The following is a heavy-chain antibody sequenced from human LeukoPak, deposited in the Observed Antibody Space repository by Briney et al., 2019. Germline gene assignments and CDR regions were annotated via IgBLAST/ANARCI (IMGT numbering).Heavy chain of an antibody. CDR1: GYTFTGYY. Sequence: GASVKVSCTASGYTFTGYYMHWVRQAPGQGLEWMGWINPNSGGTKYAQKFQGRVTMTRDTSISTAYMELSRLRSDDTAVYYCASRPGYCSSTSCYSAFDIWGQGTMVTVSS. D-gene: IGHD2-2*02. J-gene: IGHJ3*02. V-gene: IGHV1-2*02. CDR2: INPNSGGT. CDR3: ASRPGYCSSTSCYSAFDI.